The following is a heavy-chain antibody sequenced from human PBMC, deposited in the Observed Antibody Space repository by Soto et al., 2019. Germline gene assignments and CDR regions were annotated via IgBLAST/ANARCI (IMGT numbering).Heavy chain of an antibody. CDR2: INAGNGNT. V-gene: IGHV1-3*01. CDR3: ARDLEGNDILTGYYISIYYYGMDV. J-gene: IGHJ6*02. Sequence: EASVKVSCKASGYTFTSYAMHWVRQAPGQRLEWMGWINAGNGNTKYSQKFQGRVTITRDTSASTAYMELSSLRSEDTAVYYCARDLEGNDILTGYYISIYYYGMDVWGQGTTVTVS. CDR1: GYTFTSYA. D-gene: IGHD3-9*01.